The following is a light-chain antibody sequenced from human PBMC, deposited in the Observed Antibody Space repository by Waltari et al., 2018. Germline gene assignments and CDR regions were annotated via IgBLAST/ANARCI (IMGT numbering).Light chain of an antibody. J-gene: IGKJ1*01. CDR1: QTVLHSSDTKNY. Sequence: DIVMTQSPDSLAVSLGERATINCKSSQTVLHSSDTKNYVAGYQQKPGQPPKLLIYRSSTRDSGVPDRFSGSGSGTDFTLTISSLQAEDVAVYYCHQYSSTPWTFGQGTKVEVK. CDR3: HQYSSTPWT. CDR2: RSS. V-gene: IGKV4-1*01.